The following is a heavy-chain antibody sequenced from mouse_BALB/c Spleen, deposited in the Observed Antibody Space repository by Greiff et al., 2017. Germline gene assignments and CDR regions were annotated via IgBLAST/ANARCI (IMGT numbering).Heavy chain of an antibody. D-gene: IGHD1-2*01. Sequence: EVMLVESGGGLVQPGGSLRLSCATSGFTFTDYYMSWVRQPPGKALEWLGFIRNKANGYTTEYSASVKGRFTISRDNSQSILYLQMNTLRAEDSATYSCARDISPHFYGSWFAYWGQGTLVTVSA. J-gene: IGHJ3*01. V-gene: IGHV7-3*02. CDR2: IRNKANGYTT. CDR3: ARDISPHFYGSWFAY. CDR1: GFTFTDYY.